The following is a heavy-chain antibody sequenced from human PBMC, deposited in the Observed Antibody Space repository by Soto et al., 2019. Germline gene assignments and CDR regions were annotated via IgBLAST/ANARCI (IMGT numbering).Heavy chain of an antibody. Sequence: GGSLRLSCAASGFTFSSYAMSWVRQAPGKGLEWVSAISGSGGSTYYADSVKGRFTISRDNSKNTLYLQMNSLRAEDTAVYYCAKDCYSNYGMMCWFDPWGQGTLVTVSS. J-gene: IGHJ5*02. CDR1: GFTFSSYA. D-gene: IGHD4-4*01. CDR3: AKDCYSNYGMMCWFDP. V-gene: IGHV3-23*01. CDR2: ISGSGGST.